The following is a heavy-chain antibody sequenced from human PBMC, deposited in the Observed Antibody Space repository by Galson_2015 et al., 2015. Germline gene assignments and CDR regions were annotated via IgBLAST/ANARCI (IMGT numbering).Heavy chain of an antibody. CDR1: GFTFSSYW. Sequence: SLRLSCAASGFTFSSYWMHWVRQAPGKGLVWVSRINSDGSSTSYADSVKGRFTISRDNAKNTLYLQTNSLRAEDTAVYYCALNSTVDYYYYGMDVWGQGTTVTVSS. CDR2: INSDGSST. CDR3: ALNSTVDYYYYGMDV. D-gene: IGHD4-23*01. V-gene: IGHV3-74*01. J-gene: IGHJ6*02.